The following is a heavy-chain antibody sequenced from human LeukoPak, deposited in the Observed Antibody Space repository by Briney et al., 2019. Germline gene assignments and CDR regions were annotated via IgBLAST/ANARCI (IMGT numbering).Heavy chain of an antibody. V-gene: IGHV3-7*01. CDR2: IKQDGSEK. CDR1: GFSVSDSW. D-gene: IGHD3-16*01. J-gene: IGHJ5*02. CDR3: VRDGGTDWYDP. Sequence: PGGSLRLSCAASGFSVSDSWMTWVRQAPGKGLKWLANIKQDGSEKTYVDSVKGRFTIARDNAKTSLYLQMNSLRVEDTAMYYCVRDGGTDWYDPWGQGTLVTVFS.